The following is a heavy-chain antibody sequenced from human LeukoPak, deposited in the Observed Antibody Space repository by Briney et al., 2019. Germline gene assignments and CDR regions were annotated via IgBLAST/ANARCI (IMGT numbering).Heavy chain of an antibody. D-gene: IGHD1-26*01. J-gene: IGHJ4*02. CDR1: GFSFSSYG. CDR3: AKPSGSYLGG. Sequence: GGSLRLSCAASGFSFSSYGMHWVRQAPGKGLEWVAFIRYDGSDKYYADSVRGRFTISRDNSKNTLYLQMSSLRGEDTAVYYCAKPSGSYLGGWGQGTLVTVSS. V-gene: IGHV3-30*02. CDR2: IRYDGSDK.